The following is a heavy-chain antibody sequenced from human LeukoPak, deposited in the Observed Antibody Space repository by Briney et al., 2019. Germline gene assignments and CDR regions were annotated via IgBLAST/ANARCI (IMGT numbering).Heavy chain of an antibody. CDR2: IYYSGST. D-gene: IGHD6-6*01. CDR1: GGSISSYY. Sequence: SETLSLTCTVSGGSISSYYWSWIRQPPGKGLEWIGYIYYSGSTNYNPSLKSRVTISVDTSKNQFSLKLRSVTAADTAVYYCARGPTRQYFDSWGRGTLVTVSS. CDR3: ARGPTRQYFDS. V-gene: IGHV4-59*08. J-gene: IGHJ4*02.